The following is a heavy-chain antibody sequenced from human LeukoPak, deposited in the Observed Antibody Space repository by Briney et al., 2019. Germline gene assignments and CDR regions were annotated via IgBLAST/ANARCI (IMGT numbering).Heavy chain of an antibody. CDR3: GIVGVSTDFDY. V-gene: IGHV3-7*05. CDR2: IDEDESAK. CDR1: GLTFTRRW. Sequence: PGGSLRLSCEASGLTFTRRWMTWVRQAPGKGRQWVANIDEDESAKNYVDSVKGRFTISRDNAKNSLYLQMNSLRAEDTAVYYCGIVGVSTDFDYWGQGALVTVSS. D-gene: IGHD1-26*01. J-gene: IGHJ4*02.